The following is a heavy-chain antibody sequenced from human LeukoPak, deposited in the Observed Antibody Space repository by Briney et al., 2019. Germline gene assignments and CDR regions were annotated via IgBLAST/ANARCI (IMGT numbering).Heavy chain of an antibody. V-gene: IGHV3-30-3*01. D-gene: IGHD3-3*01. CDR3: ARDQIINDFWSGYVPSYYYYGMDG. CDR1: GFTFSSYA. J-gene: IGHJ6*02. Sequence: GGSLRLSCAASGFTFSSYAMHWVRQAPGKGLEWGAVISYDGSNKYYADSVKGRFTISRDNSKNTLYLQMNSLRAEDTAVYYCARDQIINDFWSGYVPSYYYYGMDGGGQGTTVTVS. CDR2: ISYDGSNK.